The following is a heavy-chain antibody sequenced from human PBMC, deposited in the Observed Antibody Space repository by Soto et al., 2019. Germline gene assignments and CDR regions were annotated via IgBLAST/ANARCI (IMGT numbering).Heavy chain of an antibody. Sequence: EVQLLESGGGLVQPGGSLRLSCAASGFTFSSYAMSWVRQAPGKGLEWVSAISGSGGSTYYADSVKGRFTISRDNSKNTLYLQMNSLRAEDTAVYYCAKDRLRAAMGPGCFDYWGQGTLVTVSS. J-gene: IGHJ4*02. D-gene: IGHD2-2*01. CDR2: ISGSGGST. CDR1: GFTFSSYA. CDR3: AKDRLRAAMGPGCFDY. V-gene: IGHV3-23*01.